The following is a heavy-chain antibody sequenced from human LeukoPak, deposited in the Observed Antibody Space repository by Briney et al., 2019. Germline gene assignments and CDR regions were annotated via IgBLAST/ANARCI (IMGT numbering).Heavy chain of an antibody. CDR3: VTCGGDCRDAFDI. D-gene: IGHD2-21*02. CDR1: GFTFSSYA. CDR2: ISGSGGST. Sequence: GGSLRLSCAASGFTFSSYAMSWVRLAPGKGLEWVSAISGSGGSTYYADSVKGRFTISRDNSKNTLYLQMNSLRAEDTAVNYCVTCGGDCRDAFDIWGQGKRVTVSS. J-gene: IGHJ3*02. V-gene: IGHV3-23*01.